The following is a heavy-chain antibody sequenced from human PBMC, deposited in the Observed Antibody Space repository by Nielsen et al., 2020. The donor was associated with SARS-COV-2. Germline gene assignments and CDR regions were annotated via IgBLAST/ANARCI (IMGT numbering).Heavy chain of an antibody. CDR2: ISAYNGNT. CDR3: ARVAGWDLGYCSGGSCYEPDY. D-gene: IGHD2-15*01. J-gene: IGHJ4*02. Sequence: ASVKVSCKASGYTFTSYGISWVRQAPGQGLEWMGWISAYNGNTNYAQKLQGRVTMTTDTSTSTAYMELRSLRSDDTAVYYCARVAGWDLGYCSGGSCYEPDYWGQGTLVTVSS. CDR1: GYTFTSYG. V-gene: IGHV1-18*01.